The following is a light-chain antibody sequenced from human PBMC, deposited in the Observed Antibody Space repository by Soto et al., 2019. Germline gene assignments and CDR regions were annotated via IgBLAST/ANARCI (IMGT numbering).Light chain of an antibody. CDR1: QSVSSN. CDR3: QEYNNWPPSDT. V-gene: IGKV3-15*01. CDR2: GAS. J-gene: IGKJ2*01. Sequence: EIVMTQSPATLSVSPGERATLSCRASQSVSSNLAWYQQKPGQAPRLLIYGASTRATGIPARFSGSGSGTGFPLPISRLQYEDFAGYYCQEYNNWPPSDTFGQGTKLEIK.